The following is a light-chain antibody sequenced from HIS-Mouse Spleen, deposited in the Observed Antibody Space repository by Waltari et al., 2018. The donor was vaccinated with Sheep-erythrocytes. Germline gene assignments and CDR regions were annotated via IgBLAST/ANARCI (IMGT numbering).Light chain of an antibody. V-gene: IGKV1-12*01. CDR2: AAS. CDR3: QQANSFPIT. CDR1: QGISSW. J-gene: IGKJ5*01. Sequence: DIQMPQSPSSVSASVGDRVTTTCRASQGISSWLARYQQKPGKAPKLLIYAASSLQSGVPSRFSGSGSGTDFTLTISSLQPEDFATYYCQQANSFPITFGQGTRLEIK.